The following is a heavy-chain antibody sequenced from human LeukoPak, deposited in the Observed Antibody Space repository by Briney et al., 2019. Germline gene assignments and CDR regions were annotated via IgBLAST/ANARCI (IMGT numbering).Heavy chain of an antibody. CDR3: ARANYDGSDY. D-gene: IGHD3-22*01. V-gene: IGHV4-4*07. CDR1: GGSISSYY. CDR2: IYTSGTT. J-gene: IGHJ4*02. Sequence: SETLPLTCTVSGGSISSYYWSWIRQPAGKGLEWIGRIYTSGTTNYNPSLKSRVTMSVDTSKNQLSLKMRSVTAADTAVYYCARANYDGSDYWGQGTLVTVSS.